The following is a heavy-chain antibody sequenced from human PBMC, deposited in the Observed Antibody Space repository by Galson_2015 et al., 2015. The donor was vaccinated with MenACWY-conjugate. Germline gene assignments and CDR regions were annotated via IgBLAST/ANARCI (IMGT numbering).Heavy chain of an antibody. CDR1: GFTFSNAW. CDR2: IKSKTDGGTT. D-gene: IGHD6-19*01. J-gene: IGHJ4*02. Sequence: SLRLSCAASGFTFSNAWMSWVRQAPGKGLEWVCRIKSKTDGGTTDYAAPVKGRFTISRDDSKNTLYLQMNSLKTEDTAVYYCTTEIAVAGQRRGDYWGQGTLVTVSS. CDR3: TTEIAVAGQRRGDY. V-gene: IGHV3-15*01.